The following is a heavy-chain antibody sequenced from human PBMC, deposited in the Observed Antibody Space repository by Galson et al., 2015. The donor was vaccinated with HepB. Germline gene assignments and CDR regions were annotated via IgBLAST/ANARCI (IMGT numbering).Heavy chain of an antibody. CDR2: IYPRDSET. Sequence: KVSCKASGFTFSNYWIAWVRQVPGKGPEWMGIIYPRDSETRYSPSFQGQVTISVDKSITTAYLQWSSLKASDTAMYYCARTFSTTWHVLEYWGQGSPVTVSS. V-gene: IGHV5-51*01. D-gene: IGHD2/OR15-2a*01. CDR3: ARTFSTTWHVLEY. J-gene: IGHJ4*02. CDR1: GFTFSNYW.